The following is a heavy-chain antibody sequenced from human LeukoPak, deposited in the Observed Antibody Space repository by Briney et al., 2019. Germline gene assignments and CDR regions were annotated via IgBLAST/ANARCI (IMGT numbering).Heavy chain of an antibody. D-gene: IGHD4-17*01. CDR3: ARENYGDYVLDY. CDR2: INPNSGGT. CDR1: GYTFTSYD. V-gene: IGHV1-2*02. J-gene: IGHJ4*02. Sequence: ASVKVSCKASGYTFTSYDINWVRQAPGQGLEWMGWINPNSGGTNYAQKFQGRVTMTRDTSISTAYMELSRLRSDDTAVYYCARENYGDYVLDYWGQGTLVTVSS.